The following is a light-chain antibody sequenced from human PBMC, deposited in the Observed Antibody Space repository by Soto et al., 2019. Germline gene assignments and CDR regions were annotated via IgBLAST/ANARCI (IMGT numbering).Light chain of an antibody. CDR3: QQSYSTPWT. Sequence: EILMTQSPSSLSASVGDRVTITCRASQSISSYLNWYQQKPGKAPKLLIYAASSLQSGVPSRFSGSGSGTDFTLTISRLQPEDFATYYCQQSYSTPWTFGQGTKVEIK. V-gene: IGKV1-39*01. CDR1: QSISSY. CDR2: AAS. J-gene: IGKJ1*01.